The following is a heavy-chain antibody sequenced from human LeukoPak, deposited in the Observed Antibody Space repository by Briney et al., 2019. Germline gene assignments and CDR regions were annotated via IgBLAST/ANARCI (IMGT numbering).Heavy chain of an antibody. CDR3: ARGDCSSTSCPRDY. D-gene: IGHD2-2*01. V-gene: IGHV1-69*13. J-gene: IGHJ4*02. CDR1: GGTFSSYA. Sequence: ASVKVSCKASGGTFSSYAISWVRQAPGQGLEWMGGIIPIFGTANYAQKFQGRVTITADESRSTAYMELSSLRSEDTAVYYCARGDCSSTSCPRDYWGQGTLVTVSS. CDR2: IIPIFGTA.